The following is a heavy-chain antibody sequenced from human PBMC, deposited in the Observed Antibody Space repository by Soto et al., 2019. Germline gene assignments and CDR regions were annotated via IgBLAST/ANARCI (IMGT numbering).Heavy chain of an antibody. CDR3: ARGAFIVSPCTGFDY. J-gene: IGHJ4*02. D-gene: IGHD3-16*02. CDR2: IYYSGST. CDR1: GGSISSTGYY. V-gene: IGHV4-39*01. Sequence: TSETLSLTCTVSGGSISSTGYYWGWIRQPPGKGLEWIGSIYYSGSTSYNPSLQSRVTMSVDTSKNQFSLQLNSVTPEDTAVYYCARGAFIVSPCTGFDYWGQGTPVTVSS.